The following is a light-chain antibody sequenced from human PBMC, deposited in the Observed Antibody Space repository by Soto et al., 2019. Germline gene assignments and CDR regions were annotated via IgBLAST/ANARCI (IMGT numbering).Light chain of an antibody. CDR2: SND. CDR1: SSNIGTSS. Sequence: QSVLAQPPSASGTPGQRVSISCSGSSSNIGTSSVNWYQHVPGAAPQLLIYSNDQRPLEVPDRFSGSTSGTSASLAISGLRSDDEGDYYCAAWDDSLNGWVFGGGTKVTVL. CDR3: AAWDDSLNGWV. J-gene: IGLJ3*02. V-gene: IGLV1-44*01.